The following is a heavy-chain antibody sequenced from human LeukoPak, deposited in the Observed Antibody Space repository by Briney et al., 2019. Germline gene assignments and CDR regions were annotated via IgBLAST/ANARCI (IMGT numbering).Heavy chain of an antibody. J-gene: IGHJ6*02. CDR2: INHSGST. CDR3: ASGYSYYYGMDV. D-gene: IGHD2-21*01. Sequence: PSETLSLTCAVYGGSFSGYYWSWIRQPPGKGLEWIGEINHSGSTNYNPSLKSRVTISVDTSKNQFSLKLSSVTAADTAVYYCASGYSYYYGMDVWGQGTLVTVSS. CDR1: GGSFSGYY. V-gene: IGHV4-34*01.